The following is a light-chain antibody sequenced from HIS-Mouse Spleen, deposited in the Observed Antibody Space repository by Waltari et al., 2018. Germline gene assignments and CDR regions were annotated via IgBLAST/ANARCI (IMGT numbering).Light chain of an antibody. CDR1: ALPTKY. V-gene: IGLV3-10*01. CDR2: EDS. CDR3: YSTDSSGNHRV. J-gene: IGLJ2*01. Sequence: SYALTQPPSVPVSPGQTARTTCPGDALPTKYAYWYHQKSGQAPVLVIYEDSKRPSGIPERFSGSSSGTMATLTISGAQVEDEADYYCYSTDSSGNHRVFGGGTKLTVL.